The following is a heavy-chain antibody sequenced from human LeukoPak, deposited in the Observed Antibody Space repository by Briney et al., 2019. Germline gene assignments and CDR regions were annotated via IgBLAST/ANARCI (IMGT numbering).Heavy chain of an antibody. J-gene: IGHJ4*02. CDR2: ISAYNGNT. V-gene: IGHV1-18*01. CDR1: GYTFTSYG. CDR3: ARDVLGEWFGELLDY. D-gene: IGHD3-10*01. Sequence: ASVKVSCKASGYTFTSYGISWVRQAPGQGLEWMGWISAYNGNTNYAQKLQGRVTMTTDTSTSTAYMELRSLRSDDTAVYYCARDVLGEWFGELLDYWGQGTLVTVSS.